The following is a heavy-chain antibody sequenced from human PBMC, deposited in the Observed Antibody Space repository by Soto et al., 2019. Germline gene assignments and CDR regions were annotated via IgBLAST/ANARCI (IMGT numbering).Heavy chain of an antibody. CDR3: ARITSSSWRSANFDY. Sequence: SGPTLVNPTQTLTLTCTFSVFSLSTSGMCVSWIRQPPGKALEWLARIDWDDDKYYSTSLKTRLTISKDTSKNQVVLTMTNMDPVDTATYYCARITSSSWRSANFDYWGQGTLVTVSS. V-gene: IGHV2-70*11. CDR1: VFSLSTSGMC. CDR2: IDWDDDK. D-gene: IGHD6-13*01. J-gene: IGHJ4*02.